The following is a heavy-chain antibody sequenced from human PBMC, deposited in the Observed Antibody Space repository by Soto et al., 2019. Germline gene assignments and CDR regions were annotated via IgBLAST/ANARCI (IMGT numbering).Heavy chain of an antibody. CDR2: IIPIFGTT. CDR1: GGTFSNYA. CDR3: AKAGGAAGYFGNWLDP. Sequence: QVHLVQSGAEVKKPGSSVNVSCKASGGTFSNYAITWVRQAPGQGLELVGRIIPIFGTTNVAQKFQGRVTITADESTTTAYMELSGLRSDDTAVYYCAKAGGAAGYFGNWLDPWGQGTLVTVSS. J-gene: IGHJ5*02. V-gene: IGHV1-69*15. D-gene: IGHD5-12*01.